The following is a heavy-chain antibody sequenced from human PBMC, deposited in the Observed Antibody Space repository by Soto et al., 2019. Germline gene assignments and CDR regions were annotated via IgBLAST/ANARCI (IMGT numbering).Heavy chain of an antibody. CDR2: IVVGSGNT. J-gene: IGHJ6*02. CDR3: AADPTQPNWNYAPLSSRGEPPGMDV. CDR1: GFTFTSSA. Sequence: ASVKVSCKASGFTFTSSAVQWVRQARGQRLEWIGWIVVGSGNTNYAQKLQERVTITRDMSTSTAYMELSSLRSEDTAVYYCAADPTQPNWNYAPLSSRGEPPGMDVWGQGTTVTVSS. V-gene: IGHV1-58*01. D-gene: IGHD1-7*01.